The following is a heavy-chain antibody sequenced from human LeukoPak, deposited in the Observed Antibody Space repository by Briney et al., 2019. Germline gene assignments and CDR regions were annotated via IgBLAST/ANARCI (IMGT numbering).Heavy chain of an antibody. CDR1: GGSISSYY. J-gene: IGHJ4*02. CDR3: ASGAGSSDY. V-gene: IGHV4-59*01. D-gene: IGHD4-17*01. CDR2: IYYSGSS. Sequence: PSETLSLTCTVSGGSISSYYWSWIRQPPGKGLEWIGYIYYSGSSNYNPSLKSRVTISVDTSKNQFSLKLSSVAAADTVVDYCASGAGSSDYWGQGTLVTVSA.